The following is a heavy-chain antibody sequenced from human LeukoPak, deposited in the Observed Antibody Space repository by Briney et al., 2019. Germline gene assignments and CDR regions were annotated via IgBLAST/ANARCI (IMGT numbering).Heavy chain of an antibody. CDR1: GYSFNDYG. V-gene: IGHV1-18*01. D-gene: IGHD3-3*01. CDR3: AREGTNTIFGVTYYYYMDV. J-gene: IGHJ6*03. CDR2: IGCYNGNT. Sequence: ASVKVSCKASGYSFNDYGIIWVRQAPGQGLEWMGWIGCYNGNTRYGHKFQDRFIMTTDTSTTTVYMELRSLTSDDSAVYYCAREGTNTIFGVTYYYYMDVWGKGTTVTVSS.